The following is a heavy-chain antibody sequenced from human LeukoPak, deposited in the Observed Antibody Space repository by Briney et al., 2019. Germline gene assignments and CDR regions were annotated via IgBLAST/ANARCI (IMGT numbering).Heavy chain of an antibody. CDR3: AKDIGRWLQSYYFDY. V-gene: IGHV3-7*01. Sequence: GGSLRLSCAASGFTFSSYWMSWVRQAPGKGLEWVANIKQDGSEKYYVDSVKGRFTISRDNSKNTLYLQMNSLRAEDTAVYYCAKDIGRWLQSYYFDYWGQGTLVTVSS. CDR2: IKQDGSEK. CDR1: GFTFSSYW. J-gene: IGHJ4*02. D-gene: IGHD5-24*01.